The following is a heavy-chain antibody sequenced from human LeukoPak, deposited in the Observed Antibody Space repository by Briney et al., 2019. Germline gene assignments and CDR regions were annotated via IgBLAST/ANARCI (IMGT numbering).Heavy chain of an antibody. CDR1: GYTLTTYD. CDR3: ARKRIAAAGWFDP. V-gene: IGHV1-8*01. CDR2: MKPNSGKT. J-gene: IGHJ5*02. Sequence: GASVKVSCKASGYTLTTYDINWVRQAPGQGLEWMGWMKPNSGKTGYAQKFQDRITITRNTSISTAYMELSSLGSEDTAVYYCARKRIAAAGWFDPWGQGTLVTVSS. D-gene: IGHD6-13*01.